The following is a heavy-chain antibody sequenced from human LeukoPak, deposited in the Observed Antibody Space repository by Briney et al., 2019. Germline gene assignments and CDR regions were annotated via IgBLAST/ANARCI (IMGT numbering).Heavy chain of an antibody. V-gene: IGHV1-2*02. CDR3: ARDVGEYCSSTNCYASHY. Sequence: ASVKVSCKASGYTFTSYAMNWVRQAPGQGLEWMGWINPHSGGTNYAQKFQGGVTMTRDTSITTAYMELSSLRPDDTAVYYCARDVGEYCSSTNCYASHYWGQGTLVTVSS. J-gene: IGHJ4*02. D-gene: IGHD2-2*01. CDR2: INPHSGGT. CDR1: GYTFTSYA.